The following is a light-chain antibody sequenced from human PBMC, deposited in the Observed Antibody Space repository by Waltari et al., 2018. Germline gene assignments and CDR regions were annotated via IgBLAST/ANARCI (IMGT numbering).Light chain of an antibody. CDR3: YSSDSTGLRV. V-gene: IGLV3-10*01. CDR2: EET. CDR1: ELPRKY. Sequence: SYELTQPPSVSVSPGQTARITCSGHELPRKYAYWFQQKSGQAPRLVIYEETKRPSGNPERFSGSSSGTVATLTITGAQVDDEADYYCYSSDSTGLRVFGGGTTVVVL. J-gene: IGLJ1*01.